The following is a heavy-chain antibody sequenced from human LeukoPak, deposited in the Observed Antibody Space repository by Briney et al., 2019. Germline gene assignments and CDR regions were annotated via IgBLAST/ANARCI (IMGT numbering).Heavy chain of an antibody. J-gene: IGHJ4*02. D-gene: IGHD5/OR15-5a*01. CDR1: GFTFSSYA. CDR2: ISDSGGST. CDR3: ARRMSTFDY. V-gene: IGHV3-23*01. Sequence: PGGPLRLSCAASGFTFSSYAMSWVRQAPGKGLEWVSSISDSGGSTYYADSVKGRFTISRDTSKSTLFLQMNSLRGEDTAVYYCARRMSTFDYWGQGTLVTVSS.